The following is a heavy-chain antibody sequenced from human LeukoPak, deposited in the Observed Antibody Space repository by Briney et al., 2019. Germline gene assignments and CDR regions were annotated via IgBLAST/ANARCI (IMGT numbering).Heavy chain of an antibody. J-gene: IGHJ4*02. CDR3: ARDLGSPTLYCSGGSCYSSSVGPLGY. D-gene: IGHD2-15*01. CDR2: IKQYGSEK. Sequence: GGSLRLSCAASGFTFSSYSMNWVRQAPGKGLEWVANIKQYGSEKYYVDSVKGRFTISRDNAKNSLYLQMNSLRAEDTAVYYCARDLGSPTLYCSGGSCYSSSVGPLGYWGQGTLVTVSS. V-gene: IGHV3-7*01. CDR1: GFTFSSYS.